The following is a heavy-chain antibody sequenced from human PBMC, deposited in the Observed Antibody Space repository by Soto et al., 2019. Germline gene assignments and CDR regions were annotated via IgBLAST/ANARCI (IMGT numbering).Heavy chain of an antibody. CDR2: ITSDGKRK. CDR1: GFKLSNHW. D-gene: IGHD2-21*02. Sequence: AGSMRLSCAASGFKLSNHWMHWVRQRTAEGLVWVSRITSDGKRKAYAESVKGRFAISRDNAKNTLYLQMNGLTAEDTAVYYCARESGDWPLNWFDPWGQGTLVTVSS. CDR3: ARESGDWPLNWFDP. J-gene: IGHJ5*02. V-gene: IGHV3-74*01.